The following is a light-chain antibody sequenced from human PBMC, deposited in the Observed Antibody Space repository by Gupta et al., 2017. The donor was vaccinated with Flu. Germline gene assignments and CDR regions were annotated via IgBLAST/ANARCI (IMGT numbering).Light chain of an antibody. CDR1: SLRSYY. CDR3: NSRDSSGNHLWV. V-gene: IGLV3-19*01. CDR2: GEN. Sequence: SELTQVPAVSVDLGQTVRITCQGDSLRSYYASWYQQTPGQAPVLVIYGENKRPSGIPDRFSGSRSGNTASLTITGAQAEDEADYYCNSRDSSGNHLWVFGGGTKLTVL. J-gene: IGLJ3*02.